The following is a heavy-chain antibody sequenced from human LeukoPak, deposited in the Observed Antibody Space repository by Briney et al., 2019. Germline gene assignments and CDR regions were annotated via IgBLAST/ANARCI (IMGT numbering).Heavy chain of an antibody. CDR1: GGSVSSGSYY. CDR2: IYYSGST. D-gene: IGHD3-3*01. V-gene: IGHV4-61*01. Sequence: SETLSLTCTVSGGSVSSGSYYWSWIRQPPGKGLEWIGYIYYSGSTNYNPSLKSRVTISVDTSKNQFSLKLSSVTAADTAVYYCARDEDDLLDPWGQGTLVTVSS. CDR3: ARDEDDLLDP. J-gene: IGHJ5*02.